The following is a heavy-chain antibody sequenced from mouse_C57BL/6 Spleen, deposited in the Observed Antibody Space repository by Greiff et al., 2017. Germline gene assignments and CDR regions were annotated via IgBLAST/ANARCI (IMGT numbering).Heavy chain of an antibody. CDR3: ASVYGSSYYAMDY. V-gene: IGHV3-8*01. J-gene: IGHJ4*01. D-gene: IGHD1-1*01. CDR1: GYSITSDY. Sequence: ESGPGLAKPSQTLSLTCSVTGYSITSDYWNWIRKFPGNKLEYMGYISYSGSTYYNPSLKSRISITRDTSKNQYYLQLNSVTTEDTATYYCASVYGSSYYAMDYWGQGTSVTVSS. CDR2: ISYSGST.